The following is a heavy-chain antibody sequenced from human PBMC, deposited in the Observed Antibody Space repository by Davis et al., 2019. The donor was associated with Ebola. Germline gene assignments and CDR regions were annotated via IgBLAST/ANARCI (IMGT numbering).Heavy chain of an antibody. CDR3: ARDGAAPFYGGKSRGYFDY. D-gene: IGHD4-23*01. J-gene: IGHJ4*02. Sequence: PGGSLRLSCAASGFTFSSYAMHWVRQAPGKGLEWVAVISYDGSNKYYADSVKGRFTISRDNSKNTLYLQMNSLRAEDTAVYYCARDGAAPFYGGKSRGYFDYWGQGTLVTVSS. CDR2: ISYDGSNK. V-gene: IGHV3-30-3*01. CDR1: GFTFSSYA.